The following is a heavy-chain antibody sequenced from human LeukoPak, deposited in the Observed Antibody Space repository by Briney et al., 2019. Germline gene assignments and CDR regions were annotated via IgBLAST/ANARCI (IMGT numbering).Heavy chain of an antibody. CDR3: ARGDYGDHVN. D-gene: IGHD4-17*01. CDR2: IYYSGST. Sequence: PSETLSLTCTVSGGSISNYYWSWIRQPPGKGLEWIGSIYYSGSTNYNPSLKSRVTISVDTSKNHFSLKLSSVTAADTAVYYCARGDYGDHVNWGQGSLVTVSS. V-gene: IGHV4-59*01. CDR1: GGSISNYY. J-gene: IGHJ4*02.